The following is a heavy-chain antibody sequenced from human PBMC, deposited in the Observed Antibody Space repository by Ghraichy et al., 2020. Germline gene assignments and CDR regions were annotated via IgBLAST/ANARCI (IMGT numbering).Heavy chain of an antibody. J-gene: IGHJ4*02. D-gene: IGHD1-7*01. CDR3: VRHGSLELVHSDY. CDR1: GVSTGSSNYY. V-gene: IGHV4-39*01. CDR2: IFNSGRT. Sequence: SETLSLTCTVSGVSTGSSNYYWGWIRQPTGKGLEWIGSIFNSGRTHYNPSLESRVTISGDSSKNQFSLELSSVTAADTAVYYCVRHGSLELVHSDYWGQGTLVTVSS.